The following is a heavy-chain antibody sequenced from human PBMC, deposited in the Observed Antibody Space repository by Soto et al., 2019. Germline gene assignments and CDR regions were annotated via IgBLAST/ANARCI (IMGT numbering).Heavy chain of an antibody. CDR2: VIPASGKS. Sequence: QVQLVQSGAEVKKPGSSVQVSCKASGGTFSNSAISWVRQAPGQGLEWMGGVIPASGKSTHAQRVQGRITITADESTSTAYMELSSLRFEDTAVYYCARVSLGGQEWLLQMGYNYYGMDVWGQGTTVTVSS. CDR1: GGTFSNSA. J-gene: IGHJ6*02. D-gene: IGHD3-3*01. CDR3: ARVSLGGQEWLLQMGYNYYGMDV. V-gene: IGHV1-69*01.